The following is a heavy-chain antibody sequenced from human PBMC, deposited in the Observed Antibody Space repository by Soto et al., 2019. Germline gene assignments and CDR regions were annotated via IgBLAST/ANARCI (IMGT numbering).Heavy chain of an antibody. Sequence: SVKVSCQASGYTFSDYYIHWVRQAPGQGLEWMGWINPNSGGTKYAPKFQGGVTMTRDTSITTAYMELSRLRSGDTAVYYCAREPATAKPEGVDFWGQGTLVTVSS. J-gene: IGHJ4*02. D-gene: IGHD1-1*01. CDR2: INPNSGGT. CDR3: AREPATAKPEGVDF. V-gene: IGHV1-2*02. CDR1: GYTFSDYY.